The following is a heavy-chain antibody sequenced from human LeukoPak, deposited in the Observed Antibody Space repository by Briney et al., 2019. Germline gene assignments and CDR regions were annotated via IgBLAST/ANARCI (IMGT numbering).Heavy chain of an antibody. CDR2: VSSSGSTI. D-gene: IGHD6-19*01. J-gene: IGHJ6*04. CDR3: ARELYSSGWYLNYYGMDV. V-gene: IGHV3-48*03. CDR1: GFTFSSYE. Sequence: GGSLRLSCAASGFTFSSYEMNWVRQAPGKGLEWVSYVSSSGSTIYYADSVKGRFTISRGNAKNSLYLQMNSLRAEDTAVYYCARELYSSGWYLNYYGMDVWGKGTTVTVSS.